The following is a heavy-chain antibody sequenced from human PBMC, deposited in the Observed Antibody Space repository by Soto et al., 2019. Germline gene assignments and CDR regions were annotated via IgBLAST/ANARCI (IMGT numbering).Heavy chain of an antibody. Sequence: PGGSLRLSCAASGFTFSSYAMSWVRQAPGKGLEWVSAISGSGGSTYYADSVKGRFTISRDNSKNTLYLQMNSLRAEDTAVYYCAKSAWTVTTFIPDYFDYWGQGTLVTVSS. J-gene: IGHJ4*02. V-gene: IGHV3-23*01. CDR1: GFTFSSYA. D-gene: IGHD4-17*01. CDR2: ISGSGGST. CDR3: AKSAWTVTTFIPDYFDY.